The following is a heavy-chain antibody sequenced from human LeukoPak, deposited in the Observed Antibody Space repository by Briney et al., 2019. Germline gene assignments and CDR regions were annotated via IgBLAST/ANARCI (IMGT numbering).Heavy chain of an antibody. Sequence: GGSLRLSCAASGFTFSNSWMTWVRQAPGKGLEWVGRIKSKTDGGTTDYAAPVKGRFTISRDDSKNTLYLQMNTLNTEDTAVYYCTREAVTANGYFDYWGQGTLVTVSS. CDR3: TREAVTANGYFDY. J-gene: IGHJ4*02. V-gene: IGHV3-15*01. D-gene: IGHD2-21*02. CDR2: IKSKTDGGTT. CDR1: GFTFSNSW.